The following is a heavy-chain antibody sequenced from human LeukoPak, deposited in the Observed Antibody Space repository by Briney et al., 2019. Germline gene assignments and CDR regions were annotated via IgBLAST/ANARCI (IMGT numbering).Heavy chain of an antibody. CDR1: GFTFSSYG. CDR3: AKAMVRGVMNYFDY. Sequence: PGRALRLSCGASGFTFSSYGLHWVRHPPPKGLEGVAVITYDGSNKYYADSVKGRFTISRDNSKNTLYLQMNSLRAEDTAVYYCAKAMVRGVMNYFDYWGQGGLVTVSS. D-gene: IGHD3-10*01. J-gene: IGHJ4*02. CDR2: ITYDGSNK. V-gene: IGHV3-30*18.